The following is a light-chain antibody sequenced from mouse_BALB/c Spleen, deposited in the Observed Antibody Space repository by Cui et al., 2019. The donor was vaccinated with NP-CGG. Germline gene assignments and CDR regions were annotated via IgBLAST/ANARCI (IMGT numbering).Light chain of an antibody. V-gene: IGLV1*01. CDR2: GTN. CDR3: ALWYSNHWL. J-gene: IGLJ1*01. Sequence: QAVVTQESALTTSPGETVTLTCRSSTGAVTTSNYANWVQEKPDHLFTGLIGGTNNRVPGVPARFSGSLFGDKAALTITGAQTEDEAIYFCALWYSNHWLFGGGTKLTVL. CDR1: TGAVTTSNY.